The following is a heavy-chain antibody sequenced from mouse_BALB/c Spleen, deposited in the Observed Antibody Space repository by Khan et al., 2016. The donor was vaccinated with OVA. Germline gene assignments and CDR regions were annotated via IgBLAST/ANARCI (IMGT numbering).Heavy chain of an antibody. D-gene: IGHD1-1*02. Sequence: QVQLKESGPGLVAPSQNLSITCTVSGFSLTDYGVSWIRQPPGKGLELLGAIWGGGTTYYNSALNSRLSIRQDNSKSQVFLKMNSLQTDDTARYYGAEGLWSYYFALDYWGQGTSVTVSS. CDR2: IWGGGTT. CDR3: AEGLWSYYFALDY. V-gene: IGHV2-6-5*01. CDR1: GFSLTDYG. J-gene: IGHJ4*01.